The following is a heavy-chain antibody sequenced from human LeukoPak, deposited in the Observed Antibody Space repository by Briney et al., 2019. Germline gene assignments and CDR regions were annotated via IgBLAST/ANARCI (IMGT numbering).Heavy chain of an antibody. CDR3: VRDRGHYDSSGYYSFDN. CDR1: GFTFSSYW. V-gene: IGHV3-74*01. CDR2: INSDGSST. D-gene: IGHD3-22*01. Sequence: GGSLRLSCGASGFTFSSYWMHWVRQGPGKGLVWVSRINSDGSSTNNADSVKGRFTVSRDNAKNTLYLQMTNLRDEDTAVYFCVRDRGHYDSSGYYSFDNWGQGTLVTVSS. J-gene: IGHJ4*02.